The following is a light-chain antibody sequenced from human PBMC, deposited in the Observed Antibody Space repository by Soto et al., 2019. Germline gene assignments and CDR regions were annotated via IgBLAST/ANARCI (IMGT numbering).Light chain of an antibody. CDR2: ANK. Sequence: QSVLTQPPSVFGAPGQRVTISCTGSSSNVGAGYDVHWYQQIPGTAPKLLIYANKNRPSGVPDRFSASKSGASASLAISGLQPEDEADSYCQSYDDIVTTVFGTGTKLTVL. CDR3: QSYDDIVTTV. V-gene: IGLV1-40*01. CDR1: SSNVGAGYD. J-gene: IGLJ1*01.